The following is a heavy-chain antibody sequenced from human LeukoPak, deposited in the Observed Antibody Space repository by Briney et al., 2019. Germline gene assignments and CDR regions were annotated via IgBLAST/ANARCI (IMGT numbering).Heavy chain of an antibody. CDR2: IWYDGSNK. V-gene: IGHV3-33*01. CDR3: ARDLSFSSSSDSDY. Sequence: GGSLRLSCAASGFTFSSYGMHWVRQAPGKGLEWVAVIWYDGSNKYYADSVKGRFTISRDNSKNTLYLQMNSLRAEGTAVYYCARDLSFSSSSDSDYWGQGTLVTVSS. D-gene: IGHD6-6*01. J-gene: IGHJ4*02. CDR1: GFTFSSYG.